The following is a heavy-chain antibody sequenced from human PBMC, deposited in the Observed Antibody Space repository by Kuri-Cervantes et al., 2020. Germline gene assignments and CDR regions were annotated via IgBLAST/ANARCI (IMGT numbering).Heavy chain of an antibody. CDR1: GFTFSSYA. Sequence: GGSLRLSRAASGFTFSSYAMHWVRQAPGKGLEWVAVISYDGSNKYYADSVKGRFTISRDNSKNTLYLQMNSLRAEDTAVYYCARDLLRAAAGTLDYWGQGTLVTVSS. J-gene: IGHJ4*02. D-gene: IGHD6-13*01. CDR2: ISYDGSNK. V-gene: IGHV3-30-3*01. CDR3: ARDLLRAAAGTLDY.